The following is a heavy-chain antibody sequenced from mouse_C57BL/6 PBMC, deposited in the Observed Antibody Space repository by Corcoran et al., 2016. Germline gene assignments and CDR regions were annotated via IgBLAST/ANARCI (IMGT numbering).Heavy chain of an antibody. CDR3: ARWTPYYAMDY. V-gene: IGHV1-26*01. Sequence: EVQLQQSGPELVKPGASVKISCKASGYTFTDYYMNWVKQSHGKSLEWIGDINPNNGGTSYNQKFKGKATLTVDKSYSTAYMELRSLTSEDSAVYYCARWTPYYAMDYCGQGTSFTVSS. CDR1: GYTFTDYY. CDR2: INPNNGGT. J-gene: IGHJ4*01.